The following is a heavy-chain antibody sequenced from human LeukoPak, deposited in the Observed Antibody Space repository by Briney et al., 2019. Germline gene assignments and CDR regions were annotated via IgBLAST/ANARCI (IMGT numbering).Heavy chain of an antibody. CDR2: ISGSGGST. Sequence: GGSLRLSCAASGFTFSSYAMSWVRQAPGKGLEWVSAISGSGGSTYYADSVKGRFTISRDNSKNTLYLQMNSLRAEDTAVYYCAKDPDIVVVVAATPGDYWGQGTLVTVSS. CDR3: AKDPDIVVVVAATPGDY. V-gene: IGHV3-23*01. D-gene: IGHD2-15*01. CDR1: GFTFSSYA. J-gene: IGHJ4*02.